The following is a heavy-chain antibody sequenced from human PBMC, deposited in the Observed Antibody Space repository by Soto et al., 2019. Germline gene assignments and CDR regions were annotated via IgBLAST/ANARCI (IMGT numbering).Heavy chain of an antibody. CDR1: GFTFSSYG. D-gene: IGHD3-3*01. CDR2: IWYDGSNK. J-gene: IGHJ4*02. Sequence: GGSLRLSCAASGFTFSSYGMHWVRQAPGKGLEWVAVIWYDGSNKYYADSVKGRFTISRDNSKNTLYLQMNSLRAEDTAVYYCASVGAPYYDLWSGLPGLDYWGQGTLVTVSS. CDR3: ASVGAPYYDLWSGLPGLDY. V-gene: IGHV3-33*01.